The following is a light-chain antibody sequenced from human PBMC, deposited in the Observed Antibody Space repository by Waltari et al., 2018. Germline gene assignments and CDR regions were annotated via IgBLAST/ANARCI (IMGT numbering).Light chain of an antibody. CDR1: QSVTASY. CDR2: DAT. V-gene: IGKV3D-20*01. CDR3: HQYGRSPLT. J-gene: IGKJ4*01. Sequence: EIVLTQSPATLSLSPGEPATLSCGASQSVTASYVAWYQQKPGLAPRLLIDDATDRAPGIPGRFSGSGSGTDFTLTISGVEPEDFAVYYCHQYGRSPLTFGGGTKVEI.